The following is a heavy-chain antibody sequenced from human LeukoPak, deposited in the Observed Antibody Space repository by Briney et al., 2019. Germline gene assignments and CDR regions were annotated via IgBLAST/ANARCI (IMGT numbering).Heavy chain of an antibody. D-gene: IGHD3-22*01. CDR1: GYTYTSYV. V-gene: IGHV1-8*01. CDR2: MNPNSCNT. CDR3: ARCYYDSSGYYYCGDALDI. Sequence: ASVTVSCKASGYTYTSYVINWVRQATGQELEWMGWMNPNSCNTRYAQKFQGRVTMTRNTSISTAYMELSRLRSEDTAEYYCARCYYDSSGYYYCGDALDIWGQGTMVTVSS. J-gene: IGHJ3*02.